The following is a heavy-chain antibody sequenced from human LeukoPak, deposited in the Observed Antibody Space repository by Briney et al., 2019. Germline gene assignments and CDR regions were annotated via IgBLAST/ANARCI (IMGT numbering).Heavy chain of an antibody. J-gene: IGHJ4*02. CDR1: GGSISNYF. Sequence: SETLSLTCTVSGGSISNYFWSWIRQPPGKGLEWIGFITYSGSTDHNPSLKSRVTISVDTSKNQFSLKLTSVTAADTAVYYCVRHTTSGWYQVVYWGQGTLVTVSS. CDR3: VRHTTSGWYQVVY. D-gene: IGHD6-19*01. V-gene: IGHV4-59*01. CDR2: ITYSGST.